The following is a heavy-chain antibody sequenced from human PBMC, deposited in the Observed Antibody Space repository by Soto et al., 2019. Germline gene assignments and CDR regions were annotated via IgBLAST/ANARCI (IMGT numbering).Heavy chain of an antibody. CDR1: GYTFTSYG. D-gene: IGHD3-3*01. CDR2: ISAYNGNT. J-gene: IGHJ4*02. V-gene: IGHV1-18*01. Sequence: GASVKVSCKASGYTFTSYGISWVRQAPGQGLEWMGWISAYNGNTNYAQKLQGRVTMTTDTSTSTAYMELRSLRSDDTAVYYCARDVLSYDFWSGYFPLKNDYWGQGTLVTVSS. CDR3: ARDVLSYDFWSGYFPLKNDY.